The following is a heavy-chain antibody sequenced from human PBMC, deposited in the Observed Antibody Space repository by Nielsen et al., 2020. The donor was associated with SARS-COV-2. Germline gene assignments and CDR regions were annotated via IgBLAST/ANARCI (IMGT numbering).Heavy chain of an antibody. Sequence: APGSPFSSFWFSWARQAPGKGLEWVPNINQVGREKYYVDSVKGRFTNPRDNAKTPLYLQRNSLRAEDRAVYYRAREWEYDYWGQGTLVTVSS. CDR1: GSPFSSFW. J-gene: IGHJ4*02. D-gene: IGHD1-26*01. CDR2: INQVGREK. CDR3: AREWEYDY. V-gene: IGHV3-7*03.